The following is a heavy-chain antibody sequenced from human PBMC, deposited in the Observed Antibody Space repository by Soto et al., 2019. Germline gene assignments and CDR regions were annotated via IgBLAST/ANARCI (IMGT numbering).Heavy chain of an antibody. V-gene: IGHV1-2*02. J-gene: IGHJ3*02. CDR1: GYPVTAYY. CDR2: INPAPGAA. D-gene: IGHD3-3*01. Sequence: QLHLVQSGAVVKKPGASVTVSCSASGYPVTAYYMHWVRQAPGRGPEWMGGINPAPGAAKYTQTFQGRVTMTRDTSTSTVFMELSGLTSEDTAVFYCARGGGVGVAGSAAFEMWGQGTLVTVSS. CDR3: ARGGGVGVAGSAAFEM.